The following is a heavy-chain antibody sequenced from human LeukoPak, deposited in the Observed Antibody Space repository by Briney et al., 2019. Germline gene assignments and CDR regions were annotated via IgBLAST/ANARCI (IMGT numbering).Heavy chain of an antibody. CDR3: ASILRSSSGYYFDY. D-gene: IGHD3-10*01. CDR2: IYSGDTT. J-gene: IGHJ4*02. Sequence: GGSLRLSCAASGFTFTGYWMNWVRQAPGKGLEWVSVIYSGDTTFYADSVRGKFTISRDNSKNTLYLQMNSLRAEDTAVYYCASILRSSSGYYFDYWGQGTLVTVSS. CDR1: GFTFTGYW. V-gene: IGHV3-66*01.